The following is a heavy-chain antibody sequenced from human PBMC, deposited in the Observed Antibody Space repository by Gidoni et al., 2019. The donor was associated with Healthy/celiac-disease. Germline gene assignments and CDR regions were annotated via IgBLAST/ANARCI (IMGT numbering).Heavy chain of an antibody. J-gene: IGHJ5*02. CDR3: ARVAMVVTAIQPYNWFDP. V-gene: IGHV1-3*01. CDR1: GYTFTSYA. Sequence: QVQLVQSGAEVKKPGASVKVSCKASGYTFTSYAMHWVRQAPGQRLEWMGWINAGNGNTKYSQKFQGRVTITRDTSASTAYMELSSLRSEDTAVYYCARVAMVVTAIQPYNWFDPWGQGTLVTVSS. D-gene: IGHD2-21*02. CDR2: INAGNGNT.